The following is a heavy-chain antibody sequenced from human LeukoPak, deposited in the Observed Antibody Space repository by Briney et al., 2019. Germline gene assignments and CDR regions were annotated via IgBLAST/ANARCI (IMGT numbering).Heavy chain of an antibody. CDR3: AKVLGYSYGSFDY. CDR2: ISYDGSNK. D-gene: IGHD5-18*01. V-gene: IGHV3-30*18. CDR1: GFTFSSYG. J-gene: IGHJ4*02. Sequence: GRSLRLSCAASGFTFSSYGMHWVRQAPGKGLEWVAVISYDGSNKYYADSVKGRFTISRDNSKNTLYMQMNSLRAEDTAVYYCAKVLGYSYGSFDYWGQGTLVTVSS.